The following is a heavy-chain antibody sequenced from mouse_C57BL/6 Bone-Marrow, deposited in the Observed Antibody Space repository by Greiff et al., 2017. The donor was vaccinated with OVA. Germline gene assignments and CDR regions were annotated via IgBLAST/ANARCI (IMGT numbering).Heavy chain of an antibody. Sequence: VKLVESGAELARPGASVKLSCKASGYTFTSYGISWVKQRTGQGLEWIGEIYPSSGNTYYNEKFKGKATLTADKSSSTAYMELRCLASEDSAVYFCARSPFTTVLDYWGQGTTLTVSS. D-gene: IGHD1-1*01. V-gene: IGHV1-81*01. CDR2: IYPSSGNT. CDR1: GYTFTSYG. J-gene: IGHJ2*01. CDR3: ARSPFTTVLDY.